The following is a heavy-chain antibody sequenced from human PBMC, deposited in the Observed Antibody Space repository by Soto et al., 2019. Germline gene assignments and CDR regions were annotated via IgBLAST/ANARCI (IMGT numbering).Heavy chain of an antibody. CDR1: GYTFRNYG. D-gene: IGHD3-16*01. V-gene: IGHV1-18*01. CDR3: ARGEWLLGLDY. J-gene: IGHJ4*02. Sequence: QVQLAQSGTEVRRPGASVKVSCTASGYTFRNYGLSWVRQAPGQGLEWMGWISPYNGDTKYTQKFQSRVTMTIDTSTSTTYMELRSLRFDDTPVYYCARGEWLLGLDYWGQGTLVTVSS. CDR2: ISPYNGDT.